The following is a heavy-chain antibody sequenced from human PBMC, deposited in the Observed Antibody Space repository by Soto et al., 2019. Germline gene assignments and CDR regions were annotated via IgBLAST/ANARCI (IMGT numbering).Heavy chain of an antibody. CDR2: INGDGSST. CDR1: RFTFSSYW. CDR3: ARSSIDAYGRVFDY. V-gene: IGHV3-74*01. D-gene: IGHD2-21*01. J-gene: IGHJ4*02. Sequence: PGGSLRLSCAASRFTFSSYWMHWVRQAPGKGLVWVSRINGDGSSTDYADSVRGRFTVSRDNAKNTLYLQMNSLRAEDTAVYYCARSSIDAYGRVFDYWGQGTLVTVSS.